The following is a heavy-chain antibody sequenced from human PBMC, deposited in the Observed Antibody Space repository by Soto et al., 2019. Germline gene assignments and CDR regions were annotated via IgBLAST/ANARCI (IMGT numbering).Heavy chain of an antibody. D-gene: IGHD3-10*01. CDR1: GYSFTSYW. Sequence: TGESLKISCKGSGYSFTSYWIGWVRQMPGKGLEWMGIIYPGDSDTRYSPSFQGQVTISADKSISTAYLQWSSLKASDTAMYYCVVGQPFGSGSYYNRIGYYYYHGMDVWGQGNTVTVS. CDR2: IYPGDSDT. CDR3: VVGQPFGSGSYYNRIGYYYYHGMDV. J-gene: IGHJ6*02. V-gene: IGHV5-51*01.